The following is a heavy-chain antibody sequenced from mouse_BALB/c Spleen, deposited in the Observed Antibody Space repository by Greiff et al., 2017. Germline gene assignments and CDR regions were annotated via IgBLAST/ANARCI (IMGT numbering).Heavy chain of an antibody. CDR3: ARTITTAFAY. D-gene: IGHD1-2*01. Sequence: EVMLVESGGGLVKPGGSLKLSCAASGFTFSSYAMSWVRQTPEKRLEWVASISSGGSTYYPDSVKGRFTISRDNARNILYLQMSSLRSEDTAMYYCARTITTAFAYWGQGTLVTVSA. CDR1: GFTFSSYA. V-gene: IGHV5-6-5*01. CDR2: ISSGGST. J-gene: IGHJ3*01.